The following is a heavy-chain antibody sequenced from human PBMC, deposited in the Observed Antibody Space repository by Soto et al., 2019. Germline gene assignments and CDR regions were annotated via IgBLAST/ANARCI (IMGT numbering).Heavy chain of an antibody. CDR3: ARENTTVTTVGRFYYYGMDV. J-gene: IGHJ6*02. V-gene: IGHV3-33*01. CDR2: IWYDGSNK. D-gene: IGHD4-4*01. Sequence: GGSLRLSCAASGFTFSSYGMHWVRQAPGKGLEWVAVIWYDGSNKYYADSVKGRFTISRDNPKNTLYLQMNSLRAEDTAVYYCARENTTVTTVGRFYYYGMDVWGQGTTVTVSS. CDR1: GFTFSSYG.